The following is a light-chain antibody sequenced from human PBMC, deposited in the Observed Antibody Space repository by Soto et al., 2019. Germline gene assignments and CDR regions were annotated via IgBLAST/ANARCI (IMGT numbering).Light chain of an antibody. CDR3: ISKTSTTTPYV. CDR1: SGDVGGFHY. J-gene: IGLJ1*01. Sequence: QSVLTQPASVSGSPGQSITISCTGTSGDVGGFHYVSWYQQHPGKAPKLMIYEVSNRPSGVSNRFSGSKSGNTASLTISGLRAEDEADYYCISKTSTTTPYVFATGTKVTVL. V-gene: IGLV2-14*01. CDR2: EVS.